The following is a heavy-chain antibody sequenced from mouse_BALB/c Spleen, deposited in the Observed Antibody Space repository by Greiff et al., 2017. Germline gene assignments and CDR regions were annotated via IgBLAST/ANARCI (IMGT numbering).Heavy chain of an antibody. CDR3: ARLGGLGGAMDY. CDR1: GYAFSSYW. CDR2: IYPGDGDT. V-gene: IGHV1-80*01. Sequence: QVQLKESGAELVRPGSSVKISCKASGYAFSSYWMNWVKQRPGQGLEWIGQIYPGDGDTNYNGKFKGKATLTADKSSSTAYMQLSSLTSEDSAVYFCARLGGLGGAMDYWGQGTSVTVSS. J-gene: IGHJ4*01. D-gene: IGHD4-1*01.